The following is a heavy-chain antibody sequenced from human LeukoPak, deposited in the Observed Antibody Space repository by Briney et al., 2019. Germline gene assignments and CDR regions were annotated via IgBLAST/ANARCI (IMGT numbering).Heavy chain of an antibody. V-gene: IGHV1-46*01. D-gene: IGHD5-24*01. CDR1: GYTFTSYY. J-gene: IGHJ4*02. Sequence: ASVKVSCKASGYTFTSYYMHWVRQAPGQGLEWMGIINPSGGSTSYAQKFQGRVTMTRDTSTSTVYMELSSLRSEDTAVYYCARDTRLGDGYNIDYFDYWGQGTLVTVSS. CDR2: INPSGGST. CDR3: ARDTRLGDGYNIDYFDY.